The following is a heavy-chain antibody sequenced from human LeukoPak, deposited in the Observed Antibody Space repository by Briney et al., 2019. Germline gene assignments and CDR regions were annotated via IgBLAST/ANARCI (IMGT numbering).Heavy chain of an antibody. J-gene: IGHJ4*02. CDR1: GGSFSGYY. V-gene: IGHV4-34*01. Sequence: SETLSLTCAVYGGSFSGYYWSWIRQPPGKGLEWIGEINHSGSTNYNPSLKSRVTISIDTSKNQFSLKLSSVTAADTAVYYCARGPRGYSGYGLLRFDYWGQGTLVSVSS. D-gene: IGHD5-12*01. CDR2: INHSGST. CDR3: ARGPRGYSGYGLLRFDY.